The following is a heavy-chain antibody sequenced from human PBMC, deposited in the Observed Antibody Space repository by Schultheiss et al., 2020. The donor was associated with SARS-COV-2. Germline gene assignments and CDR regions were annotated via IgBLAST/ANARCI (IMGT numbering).Heavy chain of an antibody. J-gene: IGHJ4*02. V-gene: IGHV3-33*01. CDR1: GFTFSSYG. Sequence: GGSLRLSCAASGFTFSSYGMHWVRQAPGKGLEWVAVIWYDGSNKYYADSVKGRFTISRDNSKNTLYLQMNSLRAEDTAVYYCTTDDWAFDYWGQGTLVTGSS. D-gene: IGHD2-21*01. CDR3: TTDDWAFDY. CDR2: IWYDGSNK.